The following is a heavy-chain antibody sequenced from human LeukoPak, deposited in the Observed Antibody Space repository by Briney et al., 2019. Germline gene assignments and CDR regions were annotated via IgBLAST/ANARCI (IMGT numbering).Heavy chain of an antibody. J-gene: IGHJ4*02. D-gene: IGHD2-15*01. CDR1: GFTFSSYA. Sequence: GGSLRLSCAASGFTFSSYAMHWVRQAPGKGLEWVAVISYDGSNKYYADSVKGRFTISRDNSDNTLYLQMNSLRAEDTAVYYCAKGRDNGGKALDYWGQGTLVTVSS. CDR2: ISYDGSNK. V-gene: IGHV3-30*14. CDR3: AKGRDNGGKALDY.